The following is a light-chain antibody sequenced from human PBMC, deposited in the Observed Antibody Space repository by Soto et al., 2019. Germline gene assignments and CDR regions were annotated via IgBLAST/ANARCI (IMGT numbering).Light chain of an antibody. Sequence: QSVLTQPASVSGSPGQSITISCTGTSSDVGGYNYVSWYQHHPGKAPKLIIYDVTNRPSGVSNPFSGSKSGNTASLTISGLQLGDEADYYCSSYTTSNTRQIVFGTGTKFTAL. CDR2: DVT. CDR1: SSDVGGYNY. J-gene: IGLJ1*01. V-gene: IGLV2-14*03. CDR3: SSYTTSNTRQIV.